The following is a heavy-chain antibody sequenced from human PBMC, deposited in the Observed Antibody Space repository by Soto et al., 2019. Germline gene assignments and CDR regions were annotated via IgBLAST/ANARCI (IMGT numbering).Heavy chain of an antibody. D-gene: IGHD3-9*01. Sequence: QVQLVESGGGLVKPGGSLRLSCAASGFTFSDYYMSWIRQAPGKGLEWVSYISSSGSTIYYAGSVKGRFTISRDNAKNSLYLQMNSLRAEDTAVYYCARENLDSIYYYYGMDVWGQGTTVTVSS. CDR1: GFTFSDYY. V-gene: IGHV3-11*01. CDR3: ARENLDSIYYYYGMDV. J-gene: IGHJ6*02. CDR2: ISSSGSTI.